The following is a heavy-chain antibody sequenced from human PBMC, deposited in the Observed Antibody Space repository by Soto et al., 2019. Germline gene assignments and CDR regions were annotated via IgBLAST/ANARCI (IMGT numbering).Heavy chain of an antibody. CDR3: AMLRRQLLIHIDY. CDR1: GGSISSGDYY. Sequence: PSETLSLTCTVSGGSISSGDYYWSWIRQPPGKGLEWIGYIYYSGSTYYNPSLKSRVTISVDTSKNQFSLKLSCVTAADTAVYYFAMLRRQLLIHIDYWGQGTLVTVSS. V-gene: IGHV4-30-4*01. D-gene: IGHD1-26*01. J-gene: IGHJ4*02. CDR2: IYYSGST.